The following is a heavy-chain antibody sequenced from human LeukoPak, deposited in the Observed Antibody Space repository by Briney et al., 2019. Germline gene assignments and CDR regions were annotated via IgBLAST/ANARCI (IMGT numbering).Heavy chain of an antibody. J-gene: IGHJ5*02. D-gene: IGHD3-22*01. V-gene: IGHV1-18*01. Sequence: ASVKLSCKASGYTFTSYGISWMRQAPGQGLEWMGWISAYNANTNYAQKLQGRVNMTTDTSTSTAYMELRSLRSDDTAVYYCARYYDSSGYYYYNWFDPWGQGTLVTVSS. CDR2: ISAYNANT. CDR3: ARYYDSSGYYYYNWFDP. CDR1: GYTFTSYG.